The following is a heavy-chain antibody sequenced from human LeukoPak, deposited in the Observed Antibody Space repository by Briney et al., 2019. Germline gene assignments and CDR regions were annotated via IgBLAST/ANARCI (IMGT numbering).Heavy chain of an antibody. Sequence: SETLSLTCAVYGGSFSGYYWSWIRQPPGKGLEWIGEINHSGSTNYNPSLKSRVTISVDTSKNQFSLKLSSVTAADTAVYYCARAPARLLLDYGGRETLVPVSS. CDR2: INHSGST. D-gene: IGHD3-16*01. CDR3: ARAPARLLLDY. V-gene: IGHV4-34*01. J-gene: IGHJ4*02. CDR1: GGSFSGYY.